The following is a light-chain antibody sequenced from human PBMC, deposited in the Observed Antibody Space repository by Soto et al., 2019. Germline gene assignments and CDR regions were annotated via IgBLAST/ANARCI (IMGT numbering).Light chain of an antibody. CDR3: QVWASTDEFFV. CDR1: EIGSKI. J-gene: IGLJ1*01. CDR2: DAS. V-gene: IGLV3-21*02. Sequence: SYELIQPPSVSVAPGRTARITCGGDEIGSKIVHWYRQRPGQAPVAVVFDASDRPSGIPDRISASRSGDTATLTISRVDAGDEADYYCQVWASTDEFFVFGSGTKVTVL.